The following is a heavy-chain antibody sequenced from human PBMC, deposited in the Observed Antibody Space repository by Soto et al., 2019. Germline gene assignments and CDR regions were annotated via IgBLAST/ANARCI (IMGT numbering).Heavy chain of an antibody. CDR3: ARASVNYDILTGYYTNWFDP. CDR2: IYHSGST. Sequence: SETLSLTCAVSGGSISSGGYSWSWIRQPPGKGLEWIGYIYHSGSTYYNPSLKSRVTISVDRSKNQFSLKLGSVTAADTAVYYCARASVNYDILTGYYTNWFDPWGQGTLVTVSS. D-gene: IGHD3-9*01. V-gene: IGHV4-30-2*01. J-gene: IGHJ5*02. CDR1: GGSISSGGYS.